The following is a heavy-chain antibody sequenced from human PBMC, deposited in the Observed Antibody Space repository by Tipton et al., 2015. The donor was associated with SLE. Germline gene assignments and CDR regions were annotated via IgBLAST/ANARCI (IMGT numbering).Heavy chain of an antibody. D-gene: IGHD1-26*01. CDR2: INHSGST. J-gene: IGHJ4*02. CDR1: GGSFSAYY. V-gene: IGHV4-34*01. CDR3: ARGLRSGVVGATPGY. Sequence: TLSLTCAVYGGSFSAYYWSWIRQPPGKGLEWIGEINHSGSTNYNPSLKSRVTISVGTSKNQFSLKLSSVTAADTAVYYCARGLRSGVVGATPGYWGQGTLVTVSS.